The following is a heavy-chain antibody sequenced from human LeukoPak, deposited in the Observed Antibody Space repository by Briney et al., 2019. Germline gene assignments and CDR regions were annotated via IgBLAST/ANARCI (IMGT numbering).Heavy chain of an antibody. V-gene: IGHV3-23*01. D-gene: IGHD2-15*01. CDR3: AKGVGYCSGGSCQQFDY. CDR2: ISGSGGST. Sequence: GGSLTLSCAASGFSFSFYGVHWVRQAPGKGLEWVSAISGSGGSTYYADSVKGRITISRDNSMNTLYLQMNSLGAEDRAVYYCAKGVGYCSGGSCQQFDYWGQGTLVTVSS. J-gene: IGHJ4*02. CDR1: GFSFSFYG.